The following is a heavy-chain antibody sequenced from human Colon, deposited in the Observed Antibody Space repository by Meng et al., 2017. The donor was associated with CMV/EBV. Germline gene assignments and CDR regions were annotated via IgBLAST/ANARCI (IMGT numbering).Heavy chain of an antibody. V-gene: IGHV3-7*01. Sequence: GGSLKISCAASGFTFSSNWMNWVRQAPGKGLEWVANIKQDGSEKYYVDSLKGRFTISRDNAKNSLYLQMSSLRAEDTALYYCARDSPHEQQLLRGIDYWGQGTLVTVSS. J-gene: IGHJ4*02. CDR3: ARDSPHEQQLLRGIDY. D-gene: IGHD6-13*01. CDR2: IKQDGSEK. CDR1: GFTFSSNW.